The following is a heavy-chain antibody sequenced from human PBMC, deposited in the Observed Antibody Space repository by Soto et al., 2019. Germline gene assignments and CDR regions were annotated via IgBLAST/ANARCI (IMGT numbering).Heavy chain of an antibody. Sequence: ASVKVSCKASGYTFTSYAMHWVRQAPGQRPEWMGWINAGNGNTKYSQKFQGRVTITRDASASTAYMELSSLRSEDTAVYYCARDRAAAQFDPWGQGTLVTVSS. CDR2: INAGNGNT. CDR1: GYTFTSYA. V-gene: IGHV1-3*01. J-gene: IGHJ5*02. D-gene: IGHD6-13*01. CDR3: ARDRAAAQFDP.